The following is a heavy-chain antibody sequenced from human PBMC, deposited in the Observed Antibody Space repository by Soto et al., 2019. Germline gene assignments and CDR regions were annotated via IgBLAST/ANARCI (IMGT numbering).Heavy chain of an antibody. D-gene: IGHD7-27*01. J-gene: IGHJ4*02. CDR3: ARSPNAYNLGLDY. V-gene: IGHV4-59*01. Sequence: LSLTCTVSGASISDYYWNWIRQPPGKGLEWIGYMYFSRTSNYNPSLQSRVTMSVDTSKNQFSLKLRSVTAADTAIYYCARSPNAYNLGLDYWGQGTLVTVSS. CDR1: GASISDYY. CDR2: MYFSRTS.